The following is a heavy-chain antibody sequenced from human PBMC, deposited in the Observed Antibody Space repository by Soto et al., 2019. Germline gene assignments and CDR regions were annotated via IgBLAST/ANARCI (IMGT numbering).Heavy chain of an antibody. Sequence: GGSLRLSCAASGFTFSSYAMSWVRQAPGKGLEWVSAISGSGGSTYYADSVKGRFTISRDNSKNTLYLQMNSLRAEDTAVYYCAKETGGRITIFGVVIMPEGEMDVWGKGTTVTVSS. CDR1: GFTFSSYA. J-gene: IGHJ6*04. V-gene: IGHV3-23*01. D-gene: IGHD3-3*01. CDR3: AKETGGRITIFGVVIMPEGEMDV. CDR2: ISGSGGST.